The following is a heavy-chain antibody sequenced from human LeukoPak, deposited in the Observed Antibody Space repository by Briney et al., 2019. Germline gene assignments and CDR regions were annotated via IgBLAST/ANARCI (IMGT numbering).Heavy chain of an antibody. CDR2: ISSSSSTI. CDR1: GFTFSSYS. J-gene: IGHJ5*02. Sequence: GGSLRLSCAASGFTFSSYSMNWVRQAPGKGLEWVSYISSSSSTIYYADSVKGRFTISRDNAKNSLYLQMNSLRAEDTAVYYCAGDGTPDPWGQGTLVTVSS. V-gene: IGHV3-48*01. CDR3: AGDGTPDP. D-gene: IGHD1-26*01.